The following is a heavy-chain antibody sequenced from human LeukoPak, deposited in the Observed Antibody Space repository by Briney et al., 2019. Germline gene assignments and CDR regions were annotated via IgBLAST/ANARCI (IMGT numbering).Heavy chain of an antibody. J-gene: IGHJ4*02. V-gene: IGHV3-74*01. CDR3: VRDLGGRSGH. CDR2: INEDGSTT. CDR1: GFTFSSNW. Sequence: GGSLRLSCAASGFTFSSNWMHWVRQAPGKGLVWVSRINEDGSTTNYADSVKGRSTIFRDNARNTLYLQMSSLRAEDTAVYYCVRDLGGRSGHWGQGTLVTVSS. D-gene: IGHD1-26*01.